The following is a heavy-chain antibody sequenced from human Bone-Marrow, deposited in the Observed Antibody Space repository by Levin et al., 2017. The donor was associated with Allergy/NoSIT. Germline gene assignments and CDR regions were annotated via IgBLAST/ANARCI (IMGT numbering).Heavy chain of an antibody. D-gene: IGHD2-15*01. Sequence: QPGGSLRLSCGGSGLTLSNFAMSWVRQAPGKGLEWVAAISGGTHYTDSVKGRFTISRDNDKNTLYLQMNSLRAEDTAVYYCVKDPRTYCSGGVCLPGQYFDYWGQGILVTVSS. V-gene: IGHV3-23*01. CDR1: GLTLSNFA. J-gene: IGHJ4*02. CDR3: VKDPRTYCSGGVCLPGQYFDY. CDR2: ISGGT.